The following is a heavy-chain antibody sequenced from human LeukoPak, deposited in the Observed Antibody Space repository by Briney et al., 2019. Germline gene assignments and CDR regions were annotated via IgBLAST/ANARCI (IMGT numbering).Heavy chain of an antibody. J-gene: IGHJ4*02. CDR3: AKEGWLQYYFGY. CDR1: GFTFSSYS. Sequence: GGSLRLSCAASGFTFSSYSMNWVRQAPGKGLEWVAAISYDGSNKYYADSVKGRFTISRDNSKNTLYLQMNSLRAEDTAVYYCAKEGWLQYYFGYWGQGTLVTVSS. CDR2: ISYDGSNK. D-gene: IGHD5-24*01. V-gene: IGHV3-30*18.